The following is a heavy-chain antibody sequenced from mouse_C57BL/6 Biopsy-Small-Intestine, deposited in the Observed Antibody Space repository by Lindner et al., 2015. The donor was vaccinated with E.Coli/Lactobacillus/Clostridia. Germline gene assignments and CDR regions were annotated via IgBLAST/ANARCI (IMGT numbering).Heavy chain of an antibody. CDR2: INPGSGGT. D-gene: IGHD2-3*01. CDR1: GYAFAYYL. CDR3: ARWDDDFYYFDY. J-gene: IGHJ2*01. V-gene: IGHV1-54*01. Sequence: VQLQESGAELVRTGTSVKVSCRASGYAFAYYLMYWVKQRPGQGLEWIGMINPGSGGTDYHAQFKDKATLTADKSSSIAHMHLSSLTSEDSAVYFCARWDDDFYYFDYWGQGTALTVST.